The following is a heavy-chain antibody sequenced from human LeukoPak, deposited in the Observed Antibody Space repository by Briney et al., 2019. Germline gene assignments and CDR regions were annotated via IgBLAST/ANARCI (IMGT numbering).Heavy chain of an antibody. V-gene: IGHV3-7*01. CDR2: IKLDGSEK. CDR3: ANVVVPAAMDV. Sequence: GGSLRLSCAASGFTFSSYWMSWVRQAPGKGLEWVANIKLDGSEKYYVDSVKGRFTISRDNAKNSLYLQMNSLRAEDTAVYYCANVVVPAAMDVWGQGTTVTVSS. D-gene: IGHD2-2*01. CDR1: GFTFSSYW. J-gene: IGHJ6*02.